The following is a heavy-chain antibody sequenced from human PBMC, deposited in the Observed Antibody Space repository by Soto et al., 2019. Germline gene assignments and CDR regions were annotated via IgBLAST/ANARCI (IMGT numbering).Heavy chain of an antibody. Sequence: ASVKVSCKASGYTFTSYGISWVRQAPGQGLEWMGWISAYNGNTNYAQKLQGRVTMTTDTSTSTAYMELRSLRSDDTAVYYCTATPLSNGWPWIGFNFWGQGNLVTVSS. CDR2: ISAYNGNT. J-gene: IGHJ4*02. D-gene: IGHD6-19*01. CDR3: TATPLSNGWPWIGFNF. CDR1: GYTFTSYG. V-gene: IGHV1-18*01.